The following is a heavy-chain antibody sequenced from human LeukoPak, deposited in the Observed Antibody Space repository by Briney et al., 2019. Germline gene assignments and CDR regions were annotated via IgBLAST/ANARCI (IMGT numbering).Heavy chain of an antibody. J-gene: IGHJ2*01. CDR3: ARDGPYCYDSSGYGYWYFDL. CDR2: ISSSGSTI. D-gene: IGHD3-22*01. CDR1: EFPYSSFE. V-gene: IGHV3-48*03. Sequence: GGSLRLSCAASEFPYSSFEMNWVRQAPGKGLVGVSYISSSGSTIYYADSVKGRFTISRDNAKNSLYLQMNSLSAEDTAVYYCARDGPYCYDSSGYGYWYFDLWGRGTLVTVSS.